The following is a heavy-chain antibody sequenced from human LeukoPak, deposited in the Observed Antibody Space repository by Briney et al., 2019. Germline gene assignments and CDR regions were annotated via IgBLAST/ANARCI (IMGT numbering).Heavy chain of an antibody. D-gene: IGHD6-6*01. CDR1: GFTFSRYS. CDR2: ISDDGKYI. CDR3: ARVGRSSPSY. J-gene: IGHJ4*02. Sequence: PGGSLRLSCAASGFTFSRYSMNWVRQAPGKGLEWVSSISDDGKYIYYADSVKGRFSISRDNAKSSLYLQMNSLRAEDTAVYYCARVGRSSPSYWGQGTLVTVSS. V-gene: IGHV3-21*01.